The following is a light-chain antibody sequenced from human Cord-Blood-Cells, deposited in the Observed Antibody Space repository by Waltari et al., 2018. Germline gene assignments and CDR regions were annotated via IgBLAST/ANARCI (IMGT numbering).Light chain of an antibody. CDR2: YDS. CDR3: QVWDSSSDHRAV. V-gene: IGLV3-21*04. J-gene: IGLJ7*01. CDR1: NIGRKS. Sequence: SYVLTHPPSVSVAPGKTARITCGGTNIGRKSGHWYQQKPGQAPVLVIYYDSDRPSGIPERFSGSNSGNTATLTISRVEAGDEADYYCQVWDSSSDHRAVFGGGTQLTVL.